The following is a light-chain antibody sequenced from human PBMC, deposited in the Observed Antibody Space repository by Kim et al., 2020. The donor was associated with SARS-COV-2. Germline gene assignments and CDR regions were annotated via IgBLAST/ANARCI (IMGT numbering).Light chain of an antibody. CDR1: SSDVGGYND. CDR3: YSYAGSNDFV. V-gene: IGLV2-8*01. J-gene: IGLJ1*01. CDR2: EVF. Sequence: QSALTQPPSASGSPGQSVTISCTGTSSDVGGYNDVSWFQQHPGTAPKLLIYEVFKRPSGVPDRFSGSKSGNTASLTVSGLQAEDEADYYCYSYAGSNDFVFGAGTKLTVL.